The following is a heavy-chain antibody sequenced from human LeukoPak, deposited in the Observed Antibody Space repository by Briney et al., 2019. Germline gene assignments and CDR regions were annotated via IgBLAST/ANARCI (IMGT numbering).Heavy chain of an antibody. CDR1: GFTFSSYS. V-gene: IGHV3-48*01. D-gene: IGHD6-6*01. CDR3: ARASLYSSSSGAFDI. J-gene: IGHJ3*02. Sequence: PGGSLRLSCAASGFTFSSYSMNWVRQAPGKGLEWVSYISSSSSTIYYADSVKGRFTISRDNAKNSLYLQMNSLRAEDTAVYYCARASLYSSSSGAFDIWGQGTMVTVSS. CDR2: ISSSSSTI.